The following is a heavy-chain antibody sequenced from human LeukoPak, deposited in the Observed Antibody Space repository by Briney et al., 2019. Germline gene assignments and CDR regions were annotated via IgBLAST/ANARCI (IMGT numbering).Heavy chain of an antibody. V-gene: IGHV3-23*01. CDR3: AKDQGFMYSSGWEVRYMDV. Sequence: GESLRLSRAASGFTFSSYAMSWVRQAPGKGLEWVSAISGSGGGTYYADSVKGRFTISRDNSKNTLYLQMNSLRAEDTAVYYCAKDQGFMYSSGWEVRYMDVWGKGTTVTVSS. CDR1: GFTFSSYA. J-gene: IGHJ6*03. CDR2: ISGSGGGT. D-gene: IGHD6-19*01.